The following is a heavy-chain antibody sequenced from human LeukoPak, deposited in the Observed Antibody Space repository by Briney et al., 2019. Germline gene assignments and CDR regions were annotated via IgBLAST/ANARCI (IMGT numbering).Heavy chain of an antibody. CDR1: GGSISSGGYY. J-gene: IGHJ4*02. Sequence: SETLPLTCTVSGGSISSGGYYWSWIRQHPGKGLEWIGYIYYSGSTYYNPSLKSRVTISVDTSKNQFSLKLSSVTAADTAVYYCARDHAGYYGSGSYFDYWGQGTLVTVSS. CDR3: ARDHAGYYGSGSYFDY. D-gene: IGHD3-10*01. V-gene: IGHV4-31*03. CDR2: IYYSGST.